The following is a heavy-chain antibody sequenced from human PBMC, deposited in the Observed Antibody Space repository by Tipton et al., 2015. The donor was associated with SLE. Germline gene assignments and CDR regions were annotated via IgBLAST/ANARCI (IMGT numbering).Heavy chain of an antibody. CDR1: GGSISSSSYY. CDR3: ARGRWYFDL. Sequence: TLSLTCTVSGGSISSSSYYWGWIRQPPGKGLEWIGEINHSGSTNYNPSLKSRVTISVDTSKNQFSLKLSSVTAADTAVYYCARGRWYFDLWGRGTLVTVSS. CDR2: INHSGST. J-gene: IGHJ2*01. V-gene: IGHV4-39*07.